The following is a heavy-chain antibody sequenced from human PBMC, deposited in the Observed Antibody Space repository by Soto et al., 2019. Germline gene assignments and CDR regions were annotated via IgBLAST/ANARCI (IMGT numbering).Heavy chain of an antibody. Sequence: GGSLRLSCAGSGFTFSSSVVNLLRQAPGKGLEWVAVISSAARNEDYADSVKGRFTISRYNSKSTLCLQMNSLRAECTAVYYCARGLVKVEGGAFDIWGQGTMVTVSS. CDR1: GFTFSSSV. CDR2: ISSAARNE. D-gene: IGHD3-16*01. CDR3: ARGLVKVEGGAFDI. V-gene: IGHV3-33*01. J-gene: IGHJ3*02.